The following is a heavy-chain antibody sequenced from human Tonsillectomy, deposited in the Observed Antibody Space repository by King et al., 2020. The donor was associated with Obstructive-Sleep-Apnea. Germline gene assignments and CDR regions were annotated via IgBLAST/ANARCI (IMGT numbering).Heavy chain of an antibody. Sequence: QLVQSGAEVKMPGESLKISCKGSGYSFTTYWIVWVRQRPGKGLEWMGIIYPGGYSDTRYSPSFQGQVTISADKSVNTAYLQWSSLKASDTAMYYCARLSVTIDYWGQGTLVTVSS. CDR2: IYPGGYSDT. CDR1: GYSFTTYW. V-gene: IGHV5-51*01. J-gene: IGHJ4*02. D-gene: IGHD4-17*01. CDR3: ARLSVTIDY.